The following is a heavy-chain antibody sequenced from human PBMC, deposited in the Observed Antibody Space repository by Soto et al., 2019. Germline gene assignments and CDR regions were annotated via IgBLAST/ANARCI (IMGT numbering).Heavy chain of an antibody. V-gene: IGHV3-11*05. CDR1: GFTFSDYY. CDR2: ISSSSDYT. Sequence: QVQLVESGGGLVKPGGSLRLSCAASGFTFSDYYMSWIRQAPGKGLEWISYISSSSDYTNYADSVKGRFTIPRDNAKNSLYLQMNSLRAEDTAVYYCAREDYYDGSGYYSYWGQGTLVSVSS. CDR3: AREDYYDGSGYYSY. D-gene: IGHD3-22*01. J-gene: IGHJ4*02.